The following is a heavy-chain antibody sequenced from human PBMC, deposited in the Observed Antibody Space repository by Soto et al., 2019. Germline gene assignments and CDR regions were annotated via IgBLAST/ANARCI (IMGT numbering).Heavy chain of an antibody. CDR2: IYYSGST. CDR3: ARAVGEGCWLDP. Sequence: SDTLSLTCTVSGGSISRGGYYWSWIRQHPGKGLEWIGYIYYSGSTYYNPSLKSRVTISVDTPKNPFSLKLSSVTAADPAVYLCARAVGEGCWLDPWGQGTLVTVPS. V-gene: IGHV4-31*03. J-gene: IGHJ5*02. D-gene: IGHD2-21*01. CDR1: GGSISRGGYY.